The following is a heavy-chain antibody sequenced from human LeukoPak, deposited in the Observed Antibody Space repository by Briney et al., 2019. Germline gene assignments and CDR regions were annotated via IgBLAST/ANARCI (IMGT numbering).Heavy chain of an antibody. J-gene: IGHJ1*01. Sequence: QTGGSLRLSCAASGFTFSTYAIPWVRQAPGKGLEWVAVIWFDGSEQYYADSVKGRFIISRDNSKSTSNLQLNSLRAEDTAVYYCAREGDSRWGELSPWGQGTLVTVSS. CDR3: AREGDSRWGELSP. CDR2: IWFDGSEQ. V-gene: IGHV3-33*01. D-gene: IGHD3-16*02. CDR1: GFTFSTYA.